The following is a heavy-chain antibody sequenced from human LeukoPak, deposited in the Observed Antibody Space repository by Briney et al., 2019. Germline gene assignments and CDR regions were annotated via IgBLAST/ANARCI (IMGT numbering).Heavy chain of an antibody. CDR2: VHPDSGNT. Sequence: ASVKVSCKTSGYPFSTWEINWVRQAAGQGLEWLGWVHPDSGNTDYAQKLRGRVTMSRDTSTSTAYMELSGPRLYYTALYFCARGPRNDPWGQGTLVTVSS. D-gene: IGHD1-14*01. V-gene: IGHV1-8*01. CDR3: ARGPRNDP. J-gene: IGHJ5*02. CDR1: GYPFSTWE.